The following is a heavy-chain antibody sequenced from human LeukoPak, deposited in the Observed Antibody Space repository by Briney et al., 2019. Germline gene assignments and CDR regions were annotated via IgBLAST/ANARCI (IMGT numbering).Heavy chain of an antibody. V-gene: IGHV3-23*01. CDR1: GFTFTSYA. J-gene: IGHJ2*01. Sequence: GGSLRLSCAASGFTFTSYAMSWVRQARGKGLEWVSTLSGSDSGTYYADSVKGRFIFSRDNSKNTLYLQMNSLRAEDTAVFYCARHLQTIQKYFDLWGRGTLVTVSS. CDR2: LSGSDSGT. CDR3: ARHLQTIQKYFDL. D-gene: IGHD5-24*01.